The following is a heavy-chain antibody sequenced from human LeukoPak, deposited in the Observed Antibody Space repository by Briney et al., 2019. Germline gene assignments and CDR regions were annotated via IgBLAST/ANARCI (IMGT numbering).Heavy chain of an antibody. CDR1: GGSFSGHY. Sequence: PSETLSLTCAVYGGSFSGHYWTWIRQPPGKGLEWIGEINHSGSTNYNPSLKSRVTISVDTSKNQFSLKVSSVTAADTAVYYCARGSRGTGRPFDYWGQGTLVTVSS. V-gene: IGHV4-34*01. CDR2: INHSGST. D-gene: IGHD3/OR15-3a*01. CDR3: ARGSRGTGRPFDY. J-gene: IGHJ4*02.